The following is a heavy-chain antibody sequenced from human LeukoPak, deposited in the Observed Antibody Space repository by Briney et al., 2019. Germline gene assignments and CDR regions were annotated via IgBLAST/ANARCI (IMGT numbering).Heavy chain of an antibody. CDR2: IYSDGST. D-gene: IGHD3-22*01. V-gene: IGHV3-53*01. CDR3: ARSPHYDSSGYYYYFDY. Sequence: GGSLRLSCAASGFIVSNNYMIWVRQAPGQGLEWVPVIYSDGSTDYADSVKGRFTISRDNSKNTAYLQMNSLRAEDTAVYFCARSPHYDSSGYYYYFDYWGQGTLVTVSS. CDR1: GFIVSNNY. J-gene: IGHJ4*02.